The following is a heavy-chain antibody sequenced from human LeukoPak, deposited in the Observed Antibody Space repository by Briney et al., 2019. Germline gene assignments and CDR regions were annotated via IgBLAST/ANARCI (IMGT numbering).Heavy chain of an antibody. CDR2: IYHSGST. CDR1: GGSISSSNW. D-gene: IGHD3-9*01. CDR3: VLRYFDWLFDY. J-gene: IGHJ4*02. Sequence: SETLSLTCAVSGGSISSSNWWSWVRQPPGKGLEWIGEIYHSGSTNYNPSLKSRVTISVDKSKNQFSLKLSSVTAAVTAVYYCVLRYFDWLFDYWGQGTLVTVSS. V-gene: IGHV4-4*02.